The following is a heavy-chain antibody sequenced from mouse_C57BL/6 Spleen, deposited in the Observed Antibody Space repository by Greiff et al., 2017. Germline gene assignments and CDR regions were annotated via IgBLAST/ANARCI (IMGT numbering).Heavy chain of an antibody. CDR2: INPNNGGT. CDR3: ARGGTLLRYFDY. J-gene: IGHJ2*01. CDR1: GYTFTDYY. V-gene: IGHV1-26*01. D-gene: IGHD2-1*01. Sequence: EVQLQQSGPELVKPGASVKISCKASGYTFTDYYMNWVKQSHGKSLEWIGDINPNNGGTSYNQKFKGKATLTVDKSSSTAYMELRSLTSEDSAVYYCARGGTLLRYFDYWGQGTTLTVSS.